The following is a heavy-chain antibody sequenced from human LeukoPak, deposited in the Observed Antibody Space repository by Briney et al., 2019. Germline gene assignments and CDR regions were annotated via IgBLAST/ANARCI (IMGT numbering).Heavy chain of an antibody. CDR1: GGSISSYY. CDR2: IYYSGST. Sequence: PSETLSLTCTVSGGSISSYYWSWIRQPPGKGLEWIGYIYYSGSTNYNPSLKSRVTISVDTSKNQFSLKLSSVTAADTAVYYCARHGDYGYYLFDYWGQGTLVTVSS. V-gene: IGHV4-59*08. CDR3: ARHGDYGYYLFDY. D-gene: IGHD4-17*01. J-gene: IGHJ4*02.